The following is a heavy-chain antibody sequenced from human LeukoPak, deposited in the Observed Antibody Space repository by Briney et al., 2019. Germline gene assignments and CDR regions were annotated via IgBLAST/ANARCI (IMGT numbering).Heavy chain of an antibody. V-gene: IGHV3-30-3*01. CDR2: ISYDGSNK. J-gene: IGHJ4*02. Sequence: GGSLRLSCAASGFTFSSYAMHWVRHAPGKGLEWVAVISYDGSNKYYADSVKGRFTISRDNSKNTLYLQMNSLRAEDTAVYYCAREGYDSSGYSLPFDYWGQGTLVTVSS. CDR1: GFTFSSYA. CDR3: AREGYDSSGYSLPFDY. D-gene: IGHD3-22*01.